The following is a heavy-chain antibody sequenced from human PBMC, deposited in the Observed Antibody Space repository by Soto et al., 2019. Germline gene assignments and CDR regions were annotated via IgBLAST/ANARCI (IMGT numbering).Heavy chain of an antibody. V-gene: IGHV4-31*03. CDR1: GGSISSGGYY. J-gene: IGHJ6*02. CDR3: ARGGDCSGGSCRTFNYYYYGMDV. CDR2: IYYSGST. Sequence: SDTLSLTCTVSGGSISSGGYYWSWIRQHPGKGLEWIGYIYYSGSTYYNPSLKSRVTISVDTSKNQFSLKLSSVTAADTAVYYCARGGDCSGGSCRTFNYYYYGMDVWGQGTTVTVSS. D-gene: IGHD2-15*01.